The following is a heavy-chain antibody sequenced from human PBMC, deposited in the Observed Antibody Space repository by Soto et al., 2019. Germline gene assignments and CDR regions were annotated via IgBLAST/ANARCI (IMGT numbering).Heavy chain of an antibody. D-gene: IGHD4-17*01. CDR3: AKDYTVTTSYYHYHGLYG. V-gene: IGHV3-23*01. CDR1: GFTFNTSA. Sequence: GGSLRLSCAASGFTFNTSAMTWVRQAPGKGLEWLSTIRGSGSSRYYLDSVRGRFTISRDNSKNTLYLHMNSLRADDTALYSCAKDYTVTTSYYHYHGLYGWGQGTAVTVSS. J-gene: IGHJ6*02. CDR2: IRGSGSSR.